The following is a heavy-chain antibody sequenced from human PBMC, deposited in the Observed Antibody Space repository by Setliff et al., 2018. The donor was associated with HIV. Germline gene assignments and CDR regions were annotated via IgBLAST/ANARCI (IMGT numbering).Heavy chain of an antibody. CDR2: IYHSGTT. CDR3: ARLGSHCKNAFCPPY. Sequence: SETLSLTCNVSGGSITSSTFYWAWIRQPPGEGLEWIGTIYHSGTTYHNPSLKSRVIMSVDTSENQFSLNLGYVTAADTAVYYCARLGSHCKNAFCPPYWGQGTLVTVSS. D-gene: IGHD2-15*01. V-gene: IGHV4-39*01. CDR1: GGSITSSTFY. J-gene: IGHJ4*02.